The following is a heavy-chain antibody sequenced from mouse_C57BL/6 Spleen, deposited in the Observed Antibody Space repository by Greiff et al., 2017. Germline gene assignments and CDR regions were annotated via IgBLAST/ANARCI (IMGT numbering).Heavy chain of an antibody. CDR2: IYPGSGST. V-gene: IGHV1-55*01. J-gene: IGHJ4*01. Sequence: QVQLQQPGAELVKPGASVKMSCKASGYTFTSYWITWVKQRPGPGLEWIGDIYPGSGSTNYNEKFKSKATLTVDTSSSTAYMQLSSLTSEDFAVYYCASSRQFITTVVANGDYAMDYWGQGTSVTVSS. CDR3: ASSRQFITTVVANGDYAMDY. D-gene: IGHD1-1*01. CDR1: GYTFTSYW.